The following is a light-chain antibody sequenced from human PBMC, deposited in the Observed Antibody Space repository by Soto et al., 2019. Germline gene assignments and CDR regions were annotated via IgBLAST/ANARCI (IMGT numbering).Light chain of an antibody. CDR2: DAS. CDR1: QSVTSW. CDR3: HQYNSYSPT. J-gene: IGKJ4*01. Sequence: GDRVTITCRASQSVTSWLAWYQQKPGKAPKLLIYDASSLESGVPSRFSGRGSGTEFTLTISSLQPDDFATYYCHQYNSYSPTFGGGTKVDIK. V-gene: IGKV1-5*01.